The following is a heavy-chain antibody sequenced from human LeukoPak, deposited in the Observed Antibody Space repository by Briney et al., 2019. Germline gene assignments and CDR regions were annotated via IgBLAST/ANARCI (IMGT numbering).Heavy chain of an antibody. CDR1: GFTFSSYA. J-gene: IGHJ4*02. Sequence: GRSLRLSCAASGFTFSSYAMHWVRQAPGKGLEWVAVISYDGSNKYYADSVKGRFTISRDNSKNTLYLQMNSLRAEDTAVYYCAKPTHSSGWHFDYWGQGTLVTVSS. D-gene: IGHD6-19*01. V-gene: IGHV3-30-3*02. CDR2: ISYDGSNK. CDR3: AKPTHSSGWHFDY.